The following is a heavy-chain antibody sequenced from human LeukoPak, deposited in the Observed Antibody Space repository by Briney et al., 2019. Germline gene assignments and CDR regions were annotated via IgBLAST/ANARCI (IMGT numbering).Heavy chain of an antibody. CDR2: IYYSGST. V-gene: IGHV4-39*01. D-gene: IGHD3-22*01. CDR1: GGSISSSSCY. J-gene: IGHJ6*02. CDR3: ARLVWHYDSSGYYTLPSWYYGMDV. Sequence: SETLSLTCTVSGGSISSSSCYWGWIRQPPGKGLEWIGSIYYSGSTYYNPSLKSRVTISVGTSKNQFSLKLSSVTAADTAVYYCARLVWHYDSSGYYTLPSWYYGMDVWGQGTTVTVSS.